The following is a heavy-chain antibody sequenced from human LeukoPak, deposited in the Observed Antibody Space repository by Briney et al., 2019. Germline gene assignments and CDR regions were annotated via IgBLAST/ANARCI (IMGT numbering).Heavy chain of an antibody. CDR1: GFTVSSNY. Sequence: QAGGSLRLSCAASGFTVSSNYMSWVRQAPGKGLEWVSVIYSGGSTYYADSVKGRFTISRDNSQNTLYLQMNSLRAEGTAVYYCASGSGSYRTPYYYMDVWGTGTTVTVSS. V-gene: IGHV3-53*01. CDR3: ASGSGSYRTPYYYMDV. D-gene: IGHD3-10*01. CDR2: IYSGGST. J-gene: IGHJ6*03.